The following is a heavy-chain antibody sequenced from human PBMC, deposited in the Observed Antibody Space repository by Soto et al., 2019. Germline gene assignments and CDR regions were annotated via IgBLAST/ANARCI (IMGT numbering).Heavy chain of an antibody. J-gene: IGHJ4*02. D-gene: IGHD3-22*01. CDR3: ARDGGESSGYYLN. V-gene: IGHV4-31*03. Sequence: QVQLQESVPGLVKPSQTLSLTCTVSGGSISSGGYYWSWIRQHPGKGLEWIGYIYYGGSTYYNPSLKSRVTISVDTSKNQFSLKLSSVTAADTAVYYCARDGGESSGYYLNLGQGTLVTVSS. CDR1: GGSISSGGYY. CDR2: IYYGGST.